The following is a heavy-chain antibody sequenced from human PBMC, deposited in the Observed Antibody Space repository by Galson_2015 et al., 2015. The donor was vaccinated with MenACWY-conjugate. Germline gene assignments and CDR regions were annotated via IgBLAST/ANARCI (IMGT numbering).Heavy chain of an antibody. CDR2: ITSNGRST. Sequence: SLRLSCAASGFSFSTFAMYWVRQAPGKGLEHVSIITSNGRSTYYADSVKGRFTVSRDNSKSTLYLQMNSLRPEDTAVYYCVREHNKGIVPPGYWGQGTLVTVSS. D-gene: IGHD1-26*01. CDR1: GFSFSTFA. J-gene: IGHJ4*02. V-gene: IGHV3-64D*06. CDR3: VREHNKGIVPPGY.